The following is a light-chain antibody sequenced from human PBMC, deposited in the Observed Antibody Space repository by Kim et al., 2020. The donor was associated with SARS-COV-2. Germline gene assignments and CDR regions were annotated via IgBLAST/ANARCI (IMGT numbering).Light chain of an antibody. J-gene: IGKJ2*01. V-gene: IGKV1-39*01. CDR1: QSSNTY. CDR2: SAS. Sequence: SAYVGDRVTITCRASQSSNTYVNWYQQKPGKAPKLLIHSASSLQSGVPSTFSGSGSGTDFALTITSLKPEDSATYYGQQTHSVPPTFGQGTKLEI. CDR3: QQTHSVPPT.